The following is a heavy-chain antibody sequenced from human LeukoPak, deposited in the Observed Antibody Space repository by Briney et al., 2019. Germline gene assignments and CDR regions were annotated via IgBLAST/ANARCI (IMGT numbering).Heavy chain of an antibody. D-gene: IGHD4-11*01. CDR2: INHSGST. J-gene: IGHJ4*02. V-gene: IGHV4-34*01. CDR3: ARERGIMTTVTTNY. CDR1: GGSFSGYY. Sequence: SETLSLTCAVYGGSFSGYYWSWIRQPPGKGLEWIGEINHSGSTNYNPSLKSRVTISVDTSKNQFSLKLSSLTAADTAVYYCARERGIMTTVTTNYWGQGTLVTVSS.